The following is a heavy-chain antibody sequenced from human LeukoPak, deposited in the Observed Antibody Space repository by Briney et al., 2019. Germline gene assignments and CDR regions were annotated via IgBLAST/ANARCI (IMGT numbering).Heavy chain of an antibody. CDR1: AYTFIRYG. J-gene: IGHJ4*02. Sequence: ASVKVSCKPSAYTFIRYGISWVRQAPGQGLEWVGWISAYNGNTNYAQKLQGRVTMTTDTSTSTAYMELRSLRSDDTAVYYCARVYDSSGYYYGYWGQGTLVTVSS. CDR2: ISAYNGNT. V-gene: IGHV1-18*01. D-gene: IGHD3-22*01. CDR3: ARVYDSSGYYYGY.